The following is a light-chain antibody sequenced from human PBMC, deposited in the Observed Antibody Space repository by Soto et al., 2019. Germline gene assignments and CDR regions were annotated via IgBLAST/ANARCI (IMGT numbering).Light chain of an antibody. CDR3: SSYTSSSTPCV. V-gene: IGLV2-14*01. Sequence: QSALTQPASVSGSPRQSITISCTGTSSDVGGYNYVSWYQQHPGKAPELMIYDVSNRPSGVSNRFSGSKSDNTASLTISGLQAEDEADYYCSSYTSSSTPCVFGTGTKVTVL. CDR2: DVS. J-gene: IGLJ1*01. CDR1: SSDVGGYNY.